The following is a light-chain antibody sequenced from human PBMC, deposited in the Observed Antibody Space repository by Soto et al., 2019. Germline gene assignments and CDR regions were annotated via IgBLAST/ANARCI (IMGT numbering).Light chain of an antibody. J-gene: IGKJ4*01. Sequence: EIVLTQSPGTLSLSPGERATLSCRASQSLSNNIYLAWYQQKPGQAPRLLIYGASSRATGIPARFSGSGSGTDFTLTISSLEPEDFAVYYCQQRSNWPPSLTFGGGTKVDIK. CDR2: GAS. V-gene: IGKV3-11*01. CDR3: QQRSNWPPSLT. CDR1: QSLSNNIY.